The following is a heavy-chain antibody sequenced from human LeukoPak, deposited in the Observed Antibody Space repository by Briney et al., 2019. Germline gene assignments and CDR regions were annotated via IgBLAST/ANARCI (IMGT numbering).Heavy chain of an antibody. D-gene: IGHD2-2*01. J-gene: IGHJ6*02. CDR3: ARGSVECSSPSCSTIYYYSGTDV. V-gene: IGHV4-39*01. CDR2: IHHSGST. CDR1: GGSISSSTYY. Sequence: SETLSLTCTVSGGSISSSTYYWGWIRQPPGKGLEWIGTIHHSGSTYYNPSLKSRVIISVDASKNQFSLKLSSVTAADTAVYSCARGSVECSSPSCSTIYYYSGTDVWGQGTTVTGSS.